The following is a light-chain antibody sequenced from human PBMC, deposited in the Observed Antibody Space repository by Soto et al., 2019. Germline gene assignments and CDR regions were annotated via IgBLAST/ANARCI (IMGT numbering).Light chain of an antibody. Sequence: EIVMTQSPATLSVSPGERATLSCRASQSISSYLAWYQQKPGQAPRLLTYDASTRATGIPARFSGSGSGTEFTLTISSLQSEDFAVYYCQHYNNWPLAFGGGTKVEIK. CDR2: DAS. CDR3: QHYNNWPLA. V-gene: IGKV3-15*01. CDR1: QSISSY. J-gene: IGKJ4*01.